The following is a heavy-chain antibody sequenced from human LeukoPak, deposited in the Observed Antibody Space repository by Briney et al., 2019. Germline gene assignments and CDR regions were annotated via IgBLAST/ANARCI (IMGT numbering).Heavy chain of an antibody. CDR2: IKQDGSEK. Sequence: PGGFLRLSCAASGLTFRSYWMSWVRQAPGKGLEWVANIKQDGSEKYYVDSVKGRFTISRDNAKNSLYLQMNSLRAEDTAVYYCARGRGLDYWGQGTLVTVSS. CDR3: ARGRGLDY. D-gene: IGHD3-16*01. CDR1: GLTFRSYW. V-gene: IGHV3-7*04. J-gene: IGHJ4*02.